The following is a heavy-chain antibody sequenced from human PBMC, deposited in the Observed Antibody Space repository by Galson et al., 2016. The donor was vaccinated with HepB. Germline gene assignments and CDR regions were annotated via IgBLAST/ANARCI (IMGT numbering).Heavy chain of an antibody. Sequence: SLRLSCAASGFTFSSYAMHWVRQAPGKGLEWVAVISYDRSNKYYADSVKGRFTISRDNSKNTLYLKMNSLSAEDTAVYYCARGLHSIVVVTASPGDFDYWGQGTLVTVSS. D-gene: IGHD2-2*01. J-gene: IGHJ4*02. V-gene: IGHV3-30-3*01. CDR3: ARGLHSIVVVTASPGDFDY. CDR1: GFTFSSYA. CDR2: ISYDRSNK.